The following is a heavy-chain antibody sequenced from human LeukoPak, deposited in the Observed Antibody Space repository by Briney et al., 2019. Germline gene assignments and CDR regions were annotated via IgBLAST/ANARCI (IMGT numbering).Heavy chain of an antibody. V-gene: IGHV3-43*02. CDR2: ISGDGGST. CDR1: GFTFDDYA. Sequence: GSLRLSCAASGFTFDDYAMHWVRQAPGKGLEWVSLISGDGGSTYYADSVKGRFTISRDNSKNSLYLQMSSLRTEDTALYYCAKDHDEQYTYGPFDYWGQGTLVTVSS. CDR3: AKDHDEQYTYGPFDY. D-gene: IGHD5-18*01. J-gene: IGHJ4*02.